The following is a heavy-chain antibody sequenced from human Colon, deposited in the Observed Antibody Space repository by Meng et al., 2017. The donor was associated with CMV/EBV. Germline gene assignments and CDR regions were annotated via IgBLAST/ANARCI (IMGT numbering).Heavy chain of an antibody. Sequence: GGSLRLSCAASGFTFSSHGFNWVRQAPGKGLEWIAYISSSGDTTYYADSVKGRFTISRDNSENSLYLQMSSLSAEDTAVYFCARDQGYCSSSTSCYYYGMDVWGQGTAVTVSS. CDR3: ARDQGYCSSSTSCYYYGMDV. CDR1: GFTFSSHG. J-gene: IGHJ6*02. CDR2: ISSSGDTT. D-gene: IGHD2-2*01. V-gene: IGHV3-48*03.